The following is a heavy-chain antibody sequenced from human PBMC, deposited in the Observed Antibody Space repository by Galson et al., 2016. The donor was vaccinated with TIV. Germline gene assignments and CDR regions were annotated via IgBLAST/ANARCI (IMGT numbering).Heavy chain of an antibody. Sequence: SVKVSCKASGYMFTGYHLHWVRQAPGQGPEWMGRINPNSGDTDFAQKFQGRVTMTRDTSISTAYIELRRLRSDDTAVYYCARDRNSVSAVVLEDDAFDIWGQGTLVTVSS. CDR1: GYMFTGYH. J-gene: IGHJ3*02. CDR2: INPNSGDT. CDR3: ARDRNSVSAVVLEDDAFDI. D-gene: IGHD3-3*01. V-gene: IGHV1-2*06.